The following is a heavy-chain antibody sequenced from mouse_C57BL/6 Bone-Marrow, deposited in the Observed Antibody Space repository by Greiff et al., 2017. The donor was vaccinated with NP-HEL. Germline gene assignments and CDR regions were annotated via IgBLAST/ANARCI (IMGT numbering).Heavy chain of an antibody. CDR2: IRSKSNNYAT. CDR3: VRHEIYYSNYDYAMDY. Sequence: EVKLVESGGGLVQPKGSLKLSCAASGFSFNTYAMNWVRQAPGQGLEWVARIRSKSNNYATYYADSVKDRFTISRDDSESMLYLQMNNLKTEDTAMYYCVRHEIYYSNYDYAMDYWGQGTSVTVSS. J-gene: IGHJ4*01. V-gene: IGHV10-1*01. D-gene: IGHD2-5*01. CDR1: GFSFNTYA.